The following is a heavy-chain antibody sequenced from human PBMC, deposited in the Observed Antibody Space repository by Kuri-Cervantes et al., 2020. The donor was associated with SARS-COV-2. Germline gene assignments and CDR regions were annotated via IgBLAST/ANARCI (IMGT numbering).Heavy chain of an antibody. Sequence: GSLRLSCTVSRGSISSSSYYWGWIRQPPGKGLEWIGSIYYTGNTYYNPSLNSRVTMSVDTSKNQFSLKVSPVTAADTAVYYCARQYVLRHLEWSREMRSTYYMDVWGKGTTVTVSS. CDR1: RGSISSSSYY. CDR3: ARQYVLRHLEWSREMRSTYYMDV. V-gene: IGHV4-39*01. D-gene: IGHD3-3*01. J-gene: IGHJ6*03. CDR2: IYYTGNT.